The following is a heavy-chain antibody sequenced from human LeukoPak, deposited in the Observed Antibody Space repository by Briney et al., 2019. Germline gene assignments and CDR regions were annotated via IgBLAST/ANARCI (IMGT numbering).Heavy chain of an antibody. CDR3: ARGSIAARPDGLFDY. V-gene: IGHV4-59*01. CDR1: GGSIRSYY. Sequence: SETLSLTCTVSGGSIRSYYWSWIRQPPGKGLEWIGYIYYSGSTNYNPSLKSRVTISVDTSKNQFSLKLSSVTAADTAVYYCARGSIAARPDGLFDYWGQGTLVTVSS. D-gene: IGHD6-6*01. J-gene: IGHJ4*02. CDR2: IYYSGST.